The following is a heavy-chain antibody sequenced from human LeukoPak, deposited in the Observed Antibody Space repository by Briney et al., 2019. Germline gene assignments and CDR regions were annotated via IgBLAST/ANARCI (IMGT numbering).Heavy chain of an antibody. CDR3: ARSRDYYLYYGMDV. CDR2: MDPNSGNT. J-gene: IGHJ6*02. V-gene: IGHV1-8*01. Sequence: ASAKVSCKASGYTFTSYDINWVRQATGQGLEWMGWMDPNSGNTGYAQKFQGRVTMTRNTSISTAYMELSSLRSEDTAVYYCARSRDYYLYYGMDVWGQGTTVTVSS. D-gene: IGHD6-6*01. CDR1: GYTFTSYD.